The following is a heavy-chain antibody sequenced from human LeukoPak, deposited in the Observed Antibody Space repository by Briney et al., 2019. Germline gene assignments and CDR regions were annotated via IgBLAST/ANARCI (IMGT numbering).Heavy chain of an antibody. Sequence: SETLSLTCTVSGGSISSYYWSWIRQPPGKGLEWIGYIYYSGSTNYNPSLKSRVTISVDTSKNQFSLKLSSVTAADTAVYYCAIASRYAGIPLDYWGQGTLVTVSS. CDR2: IYYSGST. CDR3: AIASRYAGIPLDY. CDR1: GGSISSYY. V-gene: IGHV4-59*01. J-gene: IGHJ4*02. D-gene: IGHD2-21*02.